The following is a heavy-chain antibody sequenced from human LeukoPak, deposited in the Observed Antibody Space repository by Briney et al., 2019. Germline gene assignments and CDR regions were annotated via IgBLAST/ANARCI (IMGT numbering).Heavy chain of an antibody. V-gene: IGHV3-33*01. CDR1: GFTFSSYG. Sequence: GRSLRLSCAASGFTFSSYGMHWVRQAPGKGLEWVAVIWYDGSNKYYADSVKGRFTISRDNSKNTLYLQMNSLRAEDTAVYYCARERADIVVVVAATESNGMDVWGKGTTVTVSS. D-gene: IGHD2-15*01. J-gene: IGHJ6*04. CDR3: ARERADIVVVVAATESNGMDV. CDR2: IWYDGSNK.